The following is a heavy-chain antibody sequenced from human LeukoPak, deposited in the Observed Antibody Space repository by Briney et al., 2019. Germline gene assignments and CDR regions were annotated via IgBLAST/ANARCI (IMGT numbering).Heavy chain of an antibody. V-gene: IGHV1-8*02. CDR1: GYTFTDYD. Sequence: ASVKVSCKASGYTFTDYDLNWVRQASGQGLEWMGWMNPNSGNTGYAQKFQGRVTMTRNTSISTAYMELSSLRSEDTAVYYCARGRRYSSSSSDAFDIWGQGTMVTVSS. J-gene: IGHJ3*02. CDR3: ARGRRYSSSSSDAFDI. D-gene: IGHD6-6*01. CDR2: MNPNSGNT.